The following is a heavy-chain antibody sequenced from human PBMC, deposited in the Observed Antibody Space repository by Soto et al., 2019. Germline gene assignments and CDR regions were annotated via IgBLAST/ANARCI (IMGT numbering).Heavy chain of an antibody. V-gene: IGHV2-5*02. CDR3: ASRRGAAGDDDDFDY. J-gene: IGHJ4*02. CDR2: IYWDDDK. CDR1: GFSLSTSGVG. Sequence: QITLKESGPTLVKPTQTLTLTCTFSGFSLSTSGVGVGWIRQPPGKALEWLALIYWDDDKRYSPSLKSRLTITNDTSKNQVVLTMTNMDPVDTATYYCASRRGAAGDDDDFDYWGQGTLVTVSS. D-gene: IGHD6-13*01.